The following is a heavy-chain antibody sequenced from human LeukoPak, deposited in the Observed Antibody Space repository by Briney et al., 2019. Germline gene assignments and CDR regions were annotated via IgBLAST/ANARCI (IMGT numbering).Heavy chain of an antibody. CDR1: GFTFSSYS. CDR2: ISSSSSYI. J-gene: IGHJ4*02. Sequence: GGSLRLSCAASGFTFSSYSMNWVRQAPGKGLEWVSSISSSSSYIYYADSVKGRFTISRDNAKNSLYLQMNSLRAEDTALYYCAKSISPTIFGVVTHDYWGQGTLVTVSS. D-gene: IGHD3-3*01. CDR3: AKSISPTIFGVVTHDY. V-gene: IGHV3-21*04.